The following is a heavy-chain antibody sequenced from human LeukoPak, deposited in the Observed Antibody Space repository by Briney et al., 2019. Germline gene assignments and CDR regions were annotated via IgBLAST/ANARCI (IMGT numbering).Heavy chain of an antibody. CDR2: IYYSGNT. CDR1: GGSISTGEYY. Sequence: SETLSLTCTVSGGSISTGEYYWSWIRQPPGKGLEWIGYIYYSGNTYYNPSLKSRVTISVDTSKNQFSLELSSVTAADTAVFYCARDGEDSGYSYGFPDAFDIWGQGTMVTVSS. V-gene: IGHV4-30-4*08. D-gene: IGHD5-18*01. J-gene: IGHJ3*02. CDR3: ARDGEDSGYSYGFPDAFDI.